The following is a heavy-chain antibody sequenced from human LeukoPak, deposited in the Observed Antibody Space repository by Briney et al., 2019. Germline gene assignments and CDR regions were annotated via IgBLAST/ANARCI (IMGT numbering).Heavy chain of an antibody. CDR1: EGTFSSYA. V-gene: IGHV1-69*13. CDR3: ARSWIQLWYTKTSDHYYYYYGMDV. CDR2: IIPIFGTA. Sequence: SVKVSCKASEGTFSSYAISWVRQAPGQGLEWMGGIIPIFGTANYAQKFQGRVTITADESTSTAYMELSSLRSEDTAVYYCARSWIQLWYTKTSDHYYYYYGMDVWGQGTTVTVSS. D-gene: IGHD5-18*01. J-gene: IGHJ6*02.